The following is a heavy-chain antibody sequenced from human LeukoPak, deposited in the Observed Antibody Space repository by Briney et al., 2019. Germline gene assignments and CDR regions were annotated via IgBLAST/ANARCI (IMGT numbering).Heavy chain of an antibody. CDR3: AKELWFGSLDMDV. CDR1: GFTFSSYG. V-gene: IGHV3-30*02. D-gene: IGHD3-10*01. CDR2: IRYDGSNK. J-gene: IGHJ6*03. Sequence: GGSLRLSCAASGFTFSSYGMHWVRQAPGRGLEWVAFIRYDGSNKYYADSVKGRFTISRDNSKNTLYLKMNSLRAEDTAVYYCAKELWFGSLDMDVWGKGTTVTVSS.